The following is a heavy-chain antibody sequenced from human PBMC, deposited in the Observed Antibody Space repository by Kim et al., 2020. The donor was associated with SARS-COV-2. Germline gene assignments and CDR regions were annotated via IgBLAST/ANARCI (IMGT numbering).Heavy chain of an antibody. CDR3: AKSRLYCSGGSCYIVNYYDDGIDV. Sequence: GGSLRLSCAASGFTFSSYAMSWVRQAPGKGLEWVSAISGSGGSTYYADSVKGRFTISRDNSKNTLYLQMNSLRAEDTAVYYCAKSRLYCSGGSCYIVNYYDDGIDVWGQGTTVTVSS. J-gene: IGHJ6*02. D-gene: IGHD2-15*01. CDR2: ISGSGGST. V-gene: IGHV3-23*01. CDR1: GFTFSSYA.